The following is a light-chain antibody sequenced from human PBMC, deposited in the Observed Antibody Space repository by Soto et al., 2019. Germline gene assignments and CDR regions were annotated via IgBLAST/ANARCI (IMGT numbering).Light chain of an antibody. CDR2: DAS. CDR3: QQFHSFPIT. V-gene: IGKV1-5*01. CDR1: QSIDVW. Sequence: DIPMTQSPSTLSASAGDRVTITCRASQSIDVWLAWYQQRPGKAPKLLINDASSLESGVPSRFSGSGSGTEFTLTISSLQPDDFATYYCQQFHSFPITFGQGTRLDIE. J-gene: IGKJ5*01.